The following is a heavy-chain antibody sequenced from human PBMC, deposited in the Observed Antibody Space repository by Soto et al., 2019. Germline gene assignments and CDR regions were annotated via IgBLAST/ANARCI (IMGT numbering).Heavy chain of an antibody. CDR2: ISRGSSSK. Sequence: PGGSLRLSCAASGLTSSSYWMTWVRQAPGKGLEWVSYISRGSSSKYYVDSVKGRFTISRDNAKNSLYLQMNSLRDEDTAVYYCARTPGRFLEWFIGPFDYWGQGTLVTVSS. CDR1: GLTSSSYW. V-gene: IGHV3-48*02. D-gene: IGHD3-3*01. J-gene: IGHJ4*02. CDR3: ARTPGRFLEWFIGPFDY.